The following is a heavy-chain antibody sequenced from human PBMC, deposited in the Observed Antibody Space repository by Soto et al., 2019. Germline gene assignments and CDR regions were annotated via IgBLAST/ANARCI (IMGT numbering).Heavy chain of an antibody. CDR2: ISYDGSNK. V-gene: IGHV3-30-3*01. CDR1: GFTFSSYA. J-gene: IGHJ5*02. D-gene: IGHD2-2*01. CDR3: ARDRGPRSPAYNWFDP. Sequence: PVGSLRLSCAASGFTFSSYAMHWVRQAPGKGLEWVAVISYDGSNKYYADSVKGRFTISRDNSKNTLYLQMNSLRAEDTAVYYCARDRGPRSPAYNWFDPWGQGTLVTVSS.